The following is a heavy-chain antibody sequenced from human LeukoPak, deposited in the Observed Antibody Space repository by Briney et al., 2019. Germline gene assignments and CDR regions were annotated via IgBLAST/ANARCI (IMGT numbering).Heavy chain of an antibody. V-gene: IGHV3-23*01. Sequence: GGSLRLSCAASGFTFSSYAMSWVRQAPGKGLEWVSAISGSGGSTYYADSVKGRFTISRDNSKNTLYLQMNSLRAEDTAVYYCAKVLLIHDYGGKGYGMDVWGQGTTVTVSS. J-gene: IGHJ6*02. CDR2: ISGSGGST. CDR1: GFTFSSYA. CDR3: AKVLLIHDYGGKGYGMDV. D-gene: IGHD4-23*01.